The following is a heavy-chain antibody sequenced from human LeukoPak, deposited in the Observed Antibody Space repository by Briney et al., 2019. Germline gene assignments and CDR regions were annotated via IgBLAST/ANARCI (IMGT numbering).Heavy chain of an antibody. CDR2: INHSGST. D-gene: IGHD3-3*01. Sequence: SETLSLTCAVYGGSFSGYYWSWIRQPPGKGLEWTGEINHSGSTNYNPSLKSRVTISVDTSKNQFSLKLSSVTAADTAVYYCARGRLYDFWSGYYYWGQGTLVTVSS. CDR1: GGSFSGYY. CDR3: ARGRLYDFWSGYYY. V-gene: IGHV4-34*01. J-gene: IGHJ4*02.